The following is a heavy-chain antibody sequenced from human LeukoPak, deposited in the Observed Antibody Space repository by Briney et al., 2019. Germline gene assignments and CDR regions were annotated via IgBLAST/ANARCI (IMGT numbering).Heavy chain of an antibody. J-gene: IGHJ4*02. D-gene: IGHD5-18*01. CDR2: ISYDGSNQ. CDR1: GFTFSSYA. CDR3: AKDRPRGYSYGSFDY. V-gene: IGHV3-30-3*01. Sequence: GGSLRLSCAASGFTFSSYAMHWVRQAPGKGLEWVAIISYDGSNQYYADSVKGRFTISRDNSKNTLYLQMNSLRAEDTAVYYCAKDRPRGYSYGSFDYWGQGTLVTVSS.